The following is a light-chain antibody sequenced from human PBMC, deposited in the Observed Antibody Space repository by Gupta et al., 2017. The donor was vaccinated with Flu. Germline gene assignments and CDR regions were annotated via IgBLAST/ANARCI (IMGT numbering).Light chain of an antibody. CDR2: DVS. Sequence: PITRGPPAFISSRSSQSLVCKDEITYLYWFQQRPGQSPRRLIYDVSSRDSGVPSRCGSSGASADFTLKSSGVEAEDVVVYCSIRGTHPWTFGQGTKLEI. V-gene: IGKV2-30*01. CDR1: QSLVCKDEITY. J-gene: IGKJ2*02. CDR3: IRGTHPWT.